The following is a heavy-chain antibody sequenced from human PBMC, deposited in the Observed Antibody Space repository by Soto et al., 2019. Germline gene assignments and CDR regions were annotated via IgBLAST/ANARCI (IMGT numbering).Heavy chain of an antibody. J-gene: IGHJ4*02. CDR3: ARGAYYYDSSGYSLFDY. CDR2: ISYDGSNK. D-gene: IGHD3-22*01. V-gene: IGHV3-30-3*01. CDR1: GFTFSSYA. Sequence: PGGCLRLSCAASGFTFSSYAMHWVRQAPGKGLEWVAVISYDGSNKYYADSVKGRFTISRDNSKNTLYLQMNSLRAEDTAVYYCARGAYYYDSSGYSLFDYWGQGTLVTVSS.